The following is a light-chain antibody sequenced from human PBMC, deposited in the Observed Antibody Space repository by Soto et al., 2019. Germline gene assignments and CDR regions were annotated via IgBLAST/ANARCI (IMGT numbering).Light chain of an antibody. J-gene: IGLJ1*01. CDR2: EGS. V-gene: IGLV2-23*01. CDR3: CSYAGSSTPRLV. Sequence: QSALTQPASVSGSPGQSITISCTGTSSDVGSYNLVSWYQQHPGKAPKLMIYEGSKRPSGVSNRFSGSKSGNTASLTISGLQAEDEADYYCCSYAGSSTPRLVFGTGTKVTVL. CDR1: SSDVGSYNL.